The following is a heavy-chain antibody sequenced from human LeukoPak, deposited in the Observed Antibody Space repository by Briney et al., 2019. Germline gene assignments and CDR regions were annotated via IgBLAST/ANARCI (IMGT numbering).Heavy chain of an antibody. CDR3: AKDLPKYYYDSSDYPYAFDI. D-gene: IGHD3-22*01. J-gene: IGHJ3*02. Sequence: GGSLRLSCAASGFTFSSYAMSWARQAPGKGLEWVSAISGSGGSTYYADSVKGRFTISRDNSKNTLYLQMNSLRAEDTAVYYCAKDLPKYYYDSSDYPYAFDIWGQGTMVTVSS. CDR2: ISGSGGST. CDR1: GFTFSSYA. V-gene: IGHV3-23*01.